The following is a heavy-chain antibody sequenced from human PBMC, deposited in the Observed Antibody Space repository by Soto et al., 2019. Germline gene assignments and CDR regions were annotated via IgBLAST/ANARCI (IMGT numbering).Heavy chain of an antibody. V-gene: IGHV3-9*01. D-gene: IGHD1-7*01. CDR3: VKDGGGRPSYRELHX. CDR2: ISWNSGNI. CDR1: GFTFDDYA. Sequence: SLRLSCAASGFTFDDYAMHWVRQTPGKGLDWVSGISWNSGNIDYVDSLKGRFTISRDNAKNSLYLQMNSLRVEDTALYYCVKDGGGRPSYRELHXWGQVTLVTVSX. J-gene: IGHJ4*02.